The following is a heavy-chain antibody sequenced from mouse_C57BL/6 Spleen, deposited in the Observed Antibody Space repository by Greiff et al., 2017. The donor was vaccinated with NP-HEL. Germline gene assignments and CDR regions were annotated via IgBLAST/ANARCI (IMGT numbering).Heavy chain of an antibody. D-gene: IGHD5-5*01. Sequence: QVQLQQSGAELVKPGASVKMSCKASGYTFTSYWITWVKQRPGQGLEWIGDIYPGSGSTNYNEKFKSKATLTVDTSSSTAYMQLSSLTSEDSAVYYCARYGDYPGAMDYWGQGTSVTVSS. CDR2: IYPGSGST. V-gene: IGHV1-55*01. CDR1: GYTFTSYW. J-gene: IGHJ4*01. CDR3: ARYGDYPGAMDY.